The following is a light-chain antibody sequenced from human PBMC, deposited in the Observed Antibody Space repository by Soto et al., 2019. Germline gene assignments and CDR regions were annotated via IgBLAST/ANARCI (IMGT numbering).Light chain of an antibody. V-gene: IGKV3-20*01. Sequence: EIVLTQSPGTLSLSPGERATLSCRATESVSSNYLAWYQQEPGQAPRVLIYGASIRATGIPDRFSGSGSETDFTLTISRLEPEDFAVYYCQQYGTSPRTFGQGTKVEIK. CDR2: GAS. J-gene: IGKJ1*01. CDR3: QQYGTSPRT. CDR1: ESVSSNY.